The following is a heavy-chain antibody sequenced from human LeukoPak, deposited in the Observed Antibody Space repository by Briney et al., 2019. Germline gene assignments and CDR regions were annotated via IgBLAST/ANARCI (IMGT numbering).Heavy chain of an antibody. D-gene: IGHD5-18*01. Sequence: SETLSHTCAVSGGSISSGGYSWSWIRQPPGKGLEWIGYIYHSGSTYYNPSLKSRVTISVDRSKNQFSLKLSSVTAADTAVYYCARVPVDTAMVGDYYFDYWGQGTLVTVSS. CDR3: ARVPVDTAMVGDYYFDY. CDR1: GGSISSGGYS. V-gene: IGHV4-30-2*01. CDR2: IYHSGST. J-gene: IGHJ4*02.